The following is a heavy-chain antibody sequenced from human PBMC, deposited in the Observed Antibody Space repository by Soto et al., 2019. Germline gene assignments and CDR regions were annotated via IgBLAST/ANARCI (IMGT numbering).Heavy chain of an antibody. V-gene: IGHV1-69*01. Sequence: QVQLVQSGAEVKKPGSSVKVSCKASGGTFSSYAISWVRQAPGQGLECMGGIIPIFGTANYAQKFQGRVTITADESTSTAYMELSSLRSEDTAVYYCARDRGAGLGAAFDIWGKGTMVTVSS. D-gene: IGHD3-10*01. CDR1: GGTFSSYA. J-gene: IGHJ3*02. CDR2: IIPIFGTA. CDR3: ARDRGAGLGAAFDI.